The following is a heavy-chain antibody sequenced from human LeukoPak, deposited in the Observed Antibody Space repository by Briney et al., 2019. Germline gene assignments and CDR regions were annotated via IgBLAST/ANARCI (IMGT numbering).Heavy chain of an antibody. V-gene: IGHV3-30-3*01. Sequence: GGSLRLSCAASGFTFSTYAIHWVRQAPRKGLEWVAVISYDGSNKYYVDSVKGRFTIARDNSKNTVYLQMNSLKAEDMAVYYCAREEWYYFDYWGQGTLVTVSS. CDR3: AREEWYYFDY. J-gene: IGHJ4*02. CDR1: GFTFSTYA. CDR2: ISYDGSNK. D-gene: IGHD3-3*01.